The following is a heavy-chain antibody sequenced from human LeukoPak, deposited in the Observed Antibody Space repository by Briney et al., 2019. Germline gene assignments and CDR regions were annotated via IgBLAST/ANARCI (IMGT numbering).Heavy chain of an antibody. D-gene: IGHD3-22*01. V-gene: IGHV4-30-2*01. Sequence: SETLSLTCAVSGGSISSGGYSWSWIRQPPGKGLEWIGYIYHSGSTYYNPSLKSRVTMSVDRSKNQFSLKLSSVTAADTAVYYCARGAMIVGGYYFDYWGQGTLVTVSS. J-gene: IGHJ4*02. CDR2: IYHSGST. CDR1: GGSISSGGYS. CDR3: ARGAMIVGGYYFDY.